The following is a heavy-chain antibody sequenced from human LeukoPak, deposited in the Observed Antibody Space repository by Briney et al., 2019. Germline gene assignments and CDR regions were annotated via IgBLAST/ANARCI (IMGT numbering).Heavy chain of an antibody. J-gene: IGHJ4*02. CDR3: ARGLGYCSRTICYPYY. D-gene: IGHD2-2*01. CDR2: ISGSGDTT. V-gene: IGHV3-64*01. Sequence: PGGSLRLSCAASGFNFNIYAMFWVRQAPGKGLEYVSAISGSGDTTYYANSVKGRFTISRDNSKNTLYLQMGSLRAEDMAVYYCARGLGYCSRTICYPYYWGQGALVTVSS. CDR1: GFNFNIYA.